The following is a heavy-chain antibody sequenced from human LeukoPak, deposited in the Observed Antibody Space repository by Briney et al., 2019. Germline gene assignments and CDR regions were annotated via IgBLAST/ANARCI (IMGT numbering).Heavy chain of an antibody. V-gene: IGHV3-15*01. D-gene: IGHD1-26*01. CDR1: GFTFSNAW. J-gene: IGHJ4*02. Sequence: TGGSLRLSCAASGFTFSNAWMNWVRQAPGKGLEWVGRIKSKSDGATTDYAVPVKGRFTISRDDSKNTLFLQINSLRTDDTAVYYCATRYSGTSDLNAYWGQGTLVTVSS. CDR2: IKSKSDGATT. CDR3: ATRYSGTSDLNAY.